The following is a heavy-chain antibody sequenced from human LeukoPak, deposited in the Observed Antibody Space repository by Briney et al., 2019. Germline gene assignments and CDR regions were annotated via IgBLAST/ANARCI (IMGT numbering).Heavy chain of an antibody. CDR3: ARYIVGATEFDY. Sequence: SETLSLTCSVSGDSISNYYWSWIRQPPGKGLEWIGYIYYSGSTYYNPSLKSRVTISVDTSKNQFSLKLSSVTAADTAVYYCARYIVGATEFDYWGQGTLVTVSS. CDR2: IYYSGST. J-gene: IGHJ4*02. D-gene: IGHD1-26*01. V-gene: IGHV4-59*06. CDR1: GDSISNYY.